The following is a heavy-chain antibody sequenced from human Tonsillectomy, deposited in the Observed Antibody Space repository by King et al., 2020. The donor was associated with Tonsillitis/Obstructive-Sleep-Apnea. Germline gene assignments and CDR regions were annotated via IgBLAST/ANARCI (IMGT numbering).Heavy chain of an antibody. J-gene: IGHJ5*02. CDR3: ASLNFWSGYNRFDP. Sequence: QLQESGPGLVKPSETLSLTCTVSGGSISSSSYYWGWIRQPPGKGLEWIGSIYYSGSTYYNPSLKSRVTISVDTSKNQFSLKLSSVTAADTAVYYCASLNFWSGYNRFDPWGQGTLVTVSS. CDR1: GGSISSSSYY. CDR2: IYYSGST. D-gene: IGHD3-3*01. V-gene: IGHV4-39*01.